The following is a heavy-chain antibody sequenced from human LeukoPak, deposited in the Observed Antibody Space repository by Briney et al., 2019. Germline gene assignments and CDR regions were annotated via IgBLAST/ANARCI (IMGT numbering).Heavy chain of an antibody. V-gene: IGHV3-30*18. D-gene: IGHD3-10*01. CDR3: AKDNTYYYGSGSYFDY. CDR1: GFTFSSYG. Sequence: GRSLRLSCAASGFTFSSYGMHWVRQAPGKGLEWVAVISYDGSNKYYADSVKGRFTISRDNSKNTLYLQMNSLRAEDTAVYYCAKDNTYYYGSGSYFDYWGQGTLVTVSS. J-gene: IGHJ4*02. CDR2: ISYDGSNK.